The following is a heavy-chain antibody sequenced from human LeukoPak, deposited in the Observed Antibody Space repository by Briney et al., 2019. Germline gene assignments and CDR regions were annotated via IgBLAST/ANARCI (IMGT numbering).Heavy chain of an antibody. CDR1: GFTFNNYW. Sequence: PGGSLRLSCAASGFTFNNYWIHWVRQVPGKGLVWVSRINNDGSSASYVDSVRGRFTISRDNAKNTLFLQMNSLRAEDTAVYYCARRWQGNQGDAYDFWGQGTMVTVSS. CDR3: ARRWQGNQGDAYDF. V-gene: IGHV3-74*01. D-gene: IGHD4-23*01. J-gene: IGHJ3*01. CDR2: INNDGSSA.